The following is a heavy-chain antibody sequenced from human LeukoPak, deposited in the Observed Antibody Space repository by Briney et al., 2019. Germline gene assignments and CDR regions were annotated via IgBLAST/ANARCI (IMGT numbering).Heavy chain of an antibody. CDR3: ARGPPNWGFDY. V-gene: IGHV1-8*01. J-gene: IGHJ4*02. CDR2: MSPNSGNT. D-gene: IGHD7-27*01. CDR1: GYTFTSYD. Sequence: ASVKVSCKASGYTFTSYDINWVRRTGQGLEWMGWMSPNSGNTGYAQKFQGGVTMTRDTSISTAYMELSSLRSEDTAVYSCARGPPNWGFDYWGQGTLVTVSS.